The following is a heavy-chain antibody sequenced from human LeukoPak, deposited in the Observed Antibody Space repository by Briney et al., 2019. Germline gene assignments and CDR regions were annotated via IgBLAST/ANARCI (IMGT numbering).Heavy chain of an antibody. J-gene: IGHJ4*02. D-gene: IGHD1-26*01. CDR2: INPNTGGT. V-gene: IGHV1-2*02. CDR3: ARRSGSYSGFDY. CDR1: GYTFTDYY. Sequence: ASVTVSCKASGYTFTDYYVHWVRQAPGQGLEYMGWINPNTGGTDYAQKFQGRVTMTRDTSISTAYMDLSRLRSDDTAVYYCARRSGSYSGFDYWGQGTLVIVSS.